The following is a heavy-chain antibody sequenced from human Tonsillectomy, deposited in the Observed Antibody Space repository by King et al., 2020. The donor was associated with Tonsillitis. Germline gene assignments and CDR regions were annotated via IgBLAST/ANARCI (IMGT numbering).Heavy chain of an antibody. CDR2: INPNSGDT. CDR3: ATNAIESDISSYRDFRH. Sequence: QLVQSGAELRKPGASVTVSCRTSGDTFTGHFVHWVRQAPGQGLEWMGWINPNSGDTHYAPKFQGRVTLSGDVSSTTAYMGLSSLRPDDTAVYYCATNAIESDISSYRDFRHWGQGTLVTVSS. J-gene: IGHJ1*01. CDR1: GDTFTGHF. V-gene: IGHV1-2*02. D-gene: IGHD3-22*01.